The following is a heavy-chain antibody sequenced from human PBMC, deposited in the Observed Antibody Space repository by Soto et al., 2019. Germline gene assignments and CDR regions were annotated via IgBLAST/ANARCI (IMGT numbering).Heavy chain of an antibody. CDR1: GGSISSYY. Sequence: PSETLSLTCTVSGGSISSYYWSWIRQPAGKGLEWIGRIYTSGSTNYNPSLKSRVTMSVDTSKNQFSQKLNSVTAADTAVYYCARDQYCSGGSCYLSPFYYYYYGMDVWGQGTTVTVS. CDR3: ARDQYCSGGSCYLSPFYYYYYGMDV. J-gene: IGHJ6*02. CDR2: IYTSGST. D-gene: IGHD2-15*01. V-gene: IGHV4-4*07.